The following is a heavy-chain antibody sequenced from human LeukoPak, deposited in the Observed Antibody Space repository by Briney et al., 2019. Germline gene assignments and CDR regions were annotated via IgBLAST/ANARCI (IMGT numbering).Heavy chain of an antibody. V-gene: IGHV3-33*08. D-gene: IGHD6-19*01. Sequence: GGSLRLSCAASGFTFSSYAMSWVRQAPGKGLEWVAVIWYDGSYKYNGDAVKGRFTISRDNSKNTLYLQMNSLRAEDTAVYYCARSSGRGVYYFDYWGQGTLVTVSS. CDR1: GFTFSSYA. J-gene: IGHJ4*02. CDR2: IWYDGSYK. CDR3: ARSSGRGVYYFDY.